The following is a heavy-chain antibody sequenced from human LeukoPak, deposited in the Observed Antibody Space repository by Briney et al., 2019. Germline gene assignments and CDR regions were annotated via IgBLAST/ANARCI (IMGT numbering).Heavy chain of an antibody. Sequence: GGSLRLSCAPCGFTYSNFDMSWVRQAPGKGLEGVSSISESGSNRTFYADSVKGRFTISRHNSKNTLYLQMNSLRAEDTALYHCAKGPPLGYWGQGTLVTVSS. CDR2: ISESGSNRT. V-gene: IGHV3-23*01. D-gene: IGHD1-14*01. CDR3: AKGPPLGY. CDR1: GFTYSNFD. J-gene: IGHJ4*02.